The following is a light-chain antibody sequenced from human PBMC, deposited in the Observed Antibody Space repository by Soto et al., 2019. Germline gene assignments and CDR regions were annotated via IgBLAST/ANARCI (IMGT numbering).Light chain of an antibody. J-gene: IGKJ1*01. V-gene: IGKV3-15*01. Sequence: EILMTQSPATLSVSPGDGVTLSCRVSQSVSNRLAWYQHRPGQAPRLLIYDASTRATGIPARFSGSGSGADFTVNIRSLKYEHFGFYFCQQYNIWPLTSGQGDRVEIK. CDR1: QSVSNR. CDR2: DAS. CDR3: QQYNIWPLT.